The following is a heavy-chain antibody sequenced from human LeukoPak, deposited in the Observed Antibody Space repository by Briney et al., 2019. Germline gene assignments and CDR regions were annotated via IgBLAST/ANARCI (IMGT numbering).Heavy chain of an antibody. D-gene: IGHD4-4*01. V-gene: IGHV1-2*02. J-gene: IGHJ4*02. Sequence: GASVKVSCKASGYTFTGHYMHWVRQAPGQGLEWMGWINPNSGGTNYAQKFQGRVTMTRDTSISTAYMELSRLRSDDTAVYYCASASTTVTSAGYNWGQGTLVTVSS. CDR2: INPNSGGT. CDR3: ASASTTVTSAGYN. CDR1: GYTFTGHY.